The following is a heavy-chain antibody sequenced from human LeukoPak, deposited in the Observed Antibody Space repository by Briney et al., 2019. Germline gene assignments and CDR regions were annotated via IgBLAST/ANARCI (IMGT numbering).Heavy chain of an antibody. CDR3: AGHPYSGFQLLFFDY. D-gene: IGHD5-12*01. CDR2: IYFNGHT. J-gene: IGHJ4*02. Sequence: PSETLSLTCSVSNGSVTSSSYYWAWIRQPPGKGLEWIGSIYFNGHTHYNPSLKSRVAISVDMSKNQFSLMLSSVTAADTSFYYCAGHPYSGFQLLFFDYWGQGPLVTVSS. V-gene: IGHV4-39*01. CDR1: NGSVTSSSYY.